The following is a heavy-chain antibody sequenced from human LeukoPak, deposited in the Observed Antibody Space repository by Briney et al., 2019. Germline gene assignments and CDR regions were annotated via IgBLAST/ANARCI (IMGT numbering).Heavy chain of an antibody. CDR2: IYYSGST. CDR3: ARGVLEHFDY. CDR1: GGSISSYY. D-gene: IGHD1-1*01. V-gene: IGHV4-59*01. J-gene: IGHJ4*02. Sequence: TSETLSLTCTVSGGSISSYYWSWIRQPPGKGLEWIGYIYYSGSTNYSPSLKSRVTISVDTSKNQFSLKLSSVTAADTAVYYCARGVLEHFDYWGQGTLVTVSS.